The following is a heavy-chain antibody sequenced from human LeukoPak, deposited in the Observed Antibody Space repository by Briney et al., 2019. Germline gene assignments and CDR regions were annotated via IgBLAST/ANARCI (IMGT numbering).Heavy chain of an antibody. Sequence: GGSLRLSCAASGFTFSSYGMSWVRQAPGKGLEWVSAISDSGGSTEYADSVKGRFTISRDNSKNTLYLQMNSLRAEDTAVYYCAKSGSLWYYFDYWGQGTLVTASS. D-gene: IGHD6-19*01. CDR1: GFTFSSYG. J-gene: IGHJ4*02. V-gene: IGHV3-23*01. CDR2: ISDSGGST. CDR3: AKSGSLWYYFDY.